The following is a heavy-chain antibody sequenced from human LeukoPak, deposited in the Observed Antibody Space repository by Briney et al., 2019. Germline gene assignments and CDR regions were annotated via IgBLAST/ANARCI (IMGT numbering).Heavy chain of an antibody. CDR2: ISSSGSTI. D-gene: IGHD1-7*01. J-gene: IGHJ6*03. CDR3: AKRRGLELLYYYYMDV. V-gene: IGHV3-48*03. Sequence: GGSLRLSCAASGLTFSSYEMNWVRQAPGKGLEWVSYISSSGSTIYYADSVKGRFTISRDNSKNTLYLQMNSLRAEDTAVYYCAKRRGLELLYYYYMDVWGKGTTVTVSS. CDR1: GLTFSSYE.